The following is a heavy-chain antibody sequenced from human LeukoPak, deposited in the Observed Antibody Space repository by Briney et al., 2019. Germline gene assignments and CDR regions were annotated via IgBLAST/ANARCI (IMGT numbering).Heavy chain of an antibody. CDR3: ARVSTVVTPPHYYYYYYMDV. J-gene: IGHJ6*03. V-gene: IGHV4-34*01. CDR2: INHSGST. Sequence: SETLSLTCAVYGGSFSGYYWSWIRQPPGKGLEWIGEINHSGSTNYNPSLKSRVTISVDTSKNQFSLKLSSVTAADTAVYYCARVSTVVTPPHYYYYYYMDVWGKGTTVTISS. CDR1: GGSFSGYY. D-gene: IGHD4-23*01.